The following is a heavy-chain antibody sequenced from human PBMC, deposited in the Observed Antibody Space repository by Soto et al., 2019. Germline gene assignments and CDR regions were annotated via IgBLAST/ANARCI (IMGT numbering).Heavy chain of an antibody. Sequence: GGSLRLSCAASGFTFSLYAMHWVRQAPGKGLEWVAVISYDGSNKYYADSVKGRFTISRDNSKNTLYLQMNSLRAEDTAVYYCARDPLWGTAMVLWYFDLWGRGTLVTVSS. D-gene: IGHD5-18*01. CDR2: ISYDGSNK. V-gene: IGHV3-30-3*01. CDR3: ARDPLWGTAMVLWYFDL. J-gene: IGHJ2*01. CDR1: GFTFSLYA.